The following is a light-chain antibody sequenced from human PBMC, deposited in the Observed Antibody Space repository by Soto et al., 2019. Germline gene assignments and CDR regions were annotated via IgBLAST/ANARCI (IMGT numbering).Light chain of an antibody. CDR1: QSVRSY. CDR2: DVY. CDR3: QQRGT. J-gene: IGKJ4*01. V-gene: IGKV3-11*01. Sequence: EFVLTQSPATLSLSPGERATLSCRASQSVRSYLAWYQQKPGQAPRLLIYDVYNRATGIPAGFSGSGSGTDFTLTISSLEPEDFAVYYCQQRGTFGGGTKVDIK.